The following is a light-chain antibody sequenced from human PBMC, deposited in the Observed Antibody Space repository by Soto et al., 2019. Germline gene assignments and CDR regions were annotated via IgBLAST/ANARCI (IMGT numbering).Light chain of an antibody. J-gene: IGKJ2*01. CDR3: QQYGRSPYT. V-gene: IGKV3-20*01. Sequence: DIVLTQSPDTLSLSPGERATLSCRASQIVDKNSLAWYQQKLGQAPRLLIYGASKRPGGIPDKFSGSGSGTDFTFTINRLEPEDFAVYYCQQYGRSPYTFAQGTKVEI. CDR2: GAS. CDR1: QIVDKNS.